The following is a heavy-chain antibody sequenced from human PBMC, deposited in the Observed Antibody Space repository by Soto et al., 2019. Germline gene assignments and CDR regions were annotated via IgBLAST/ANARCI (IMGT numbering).Heavy chain of an antibody. J-gene: IGHJ5*02. Sequence: GGSLRLSCAASGFIFENFGMSWVRQAPGKGLEWISSISGSGFKKYYADSVKGRFTISRDNSKSTVYLELNNLSAEDTAVYHCAKNQGVELVPLATVDWFDPWGQGSGVTVSS. V-gene: IGHV3-23*01. CDR3: AKNQGVELVPLATVDWFDP. D-gene: IGHD1-26*01. CDR1: GFIFENFG. CDR2: ISGSGFKK.